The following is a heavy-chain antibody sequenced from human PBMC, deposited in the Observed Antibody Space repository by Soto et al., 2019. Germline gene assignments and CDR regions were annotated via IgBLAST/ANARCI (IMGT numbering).Heavy chain of an antibody. CDR3: ARPPTSNPYYYGMDV. CDR1: GGTFSSYA. CDR2: IIPIFGTA. Sequence: QVQLVQSGAEVKKPGSSVNVFCKASGGTFSSYAISWVRQAPGQGLEWMGGIIPIFGTANYAQKFQGRVTSSADEYTSTAYMELSSLRSEDTGVYYCARPPTSNPYYYGMDVWGHGTTATVSS. D-gene: IGHD4-4*01. J-gene: IGHJ6*02. V-gene: IGHV1-69*12.